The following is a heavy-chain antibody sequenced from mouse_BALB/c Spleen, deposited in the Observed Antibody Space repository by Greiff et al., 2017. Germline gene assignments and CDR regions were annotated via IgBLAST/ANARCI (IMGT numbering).Heavy chain of an antibody. V-gene: IGHV1-82*01. CDR3: ARSGITTVVYYYAMDY. CDR2: IYPGDGDT. Sequence: VQLQQSGPELVKPGASVKISCKASGYAFSSSWMNWVKQRPGQGLEWIGRIYPGDGDTNYNGKFKGKATLTADKSSSTAYMQLSSLTSVDSAVYFCARSGITTVVYYYAMDYWGQGTSVTVSS. CDR1: GYAFSSSW. D-gene: IGHD1-1*01. J-gene: IGHJ4*01.